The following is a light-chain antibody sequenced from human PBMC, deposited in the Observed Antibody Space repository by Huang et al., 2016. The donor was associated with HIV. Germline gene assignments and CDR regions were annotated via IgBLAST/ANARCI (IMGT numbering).Light chain of an antibody. V-gene: IGKV1-33*01. Sequence: DIQMTQSPASLSASVGDRVTITCQASQDISNYLSWYQHKPGRAQKPLLFDASRLETWVPSRFSGRGSGTYFTWTIAILQPEDVATYYCQHYDDPYTFGQGTKLEIK. CDR2: DAS. J-gene: IGKJ2*01. CDR3: QHYDDPYT. CDR1: QDISNY.